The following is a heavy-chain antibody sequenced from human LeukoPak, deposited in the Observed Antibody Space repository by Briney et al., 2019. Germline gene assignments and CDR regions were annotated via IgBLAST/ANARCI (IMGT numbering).Heavy chain of an antibody. CDR3: ASSAGYRSGWRLDY. D-gene: IGHD6-19*01. V-gene: IGHV3-48*03. Sequence: GGSLRLSCAASGFTFSSFELNWVRQAPGKGLEWVSYMGSSGSTICYADSVKGRFTISRDNAKNSLYLQMNSLRAEDTAVYYCASSAGYRSGWRLDYWGQGTLVTVSS. J-gene: IGHJ4*02. CDR2: MGSSGSTI. CDR1: GFTFSSFE.